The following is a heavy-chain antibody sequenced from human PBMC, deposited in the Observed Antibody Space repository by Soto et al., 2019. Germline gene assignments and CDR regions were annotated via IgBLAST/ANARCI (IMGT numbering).Heavy chain of an antibody. CDR3: AGDLRGYCSSTSCPYYYYGMDV. V-gene: IGHV1-69*13. Sequence: SVKVSCKASGGTFSSYAISWVRQAPGQGLEWMGGIIPIFGTANYAQKFQGRVTITADESTSTAYMELSSLRSEDTAVYYCAGDLRGYCSSTSCPYYYYGMDVSGQGTTVTVSS. D-gene: IGHD2-2*01. CDR2: IIPIFGTA. CDR1: GGTFSSYA. J-gene: IGHJ6*02.